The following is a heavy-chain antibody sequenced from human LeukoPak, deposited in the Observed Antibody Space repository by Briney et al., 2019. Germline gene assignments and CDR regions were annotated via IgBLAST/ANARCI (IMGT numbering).Heavy chain of an antibody. D-gene: IGHD4-17*01. V-gene: IGHV1-2*02. J-gene: IGHJ6*03. CDR3: AREGTSNGDYAPRYYYYMDV. CDR1: GYTFTGYY. CDR2: INPNSGGT. Sequence: ASVTVSCKASGYTFTGYYMHWVRQAPGQGLEWMGWINPNSGGTNYAQKFQGRVTMTRDTSISTAYMELSRLRSDDTAVYYCAREGTSNGDYAPRYYYYMDVWGKGTTVTVSS.